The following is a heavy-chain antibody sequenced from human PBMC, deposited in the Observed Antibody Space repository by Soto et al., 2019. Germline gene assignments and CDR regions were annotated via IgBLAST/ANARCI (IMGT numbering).Heavy chain of an antibody. V-gene: IGHV3-23*01. J-gene: IGHJ4*02. D-gene: IGHD3-22*01. CDR3: TKASYSDSSGYYYLYYFDY. CDR1: DFSFRTFS. CDR2: ISGSGGST. Sequence: GGSLRLACADSDFSFRTFSMRWVGQPPGQGLEWVSTISGSGGSTYYADSVKGRFTISRDNSKNTLYLQMISLRAEDTAVYYCTKASYSDSSGYYYLYYFDYWGQGTLVTVSS.